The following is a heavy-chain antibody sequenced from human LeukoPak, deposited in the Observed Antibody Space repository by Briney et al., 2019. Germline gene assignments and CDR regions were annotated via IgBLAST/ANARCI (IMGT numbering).Heavy chain of an antibody. V-gene: IGHV1-2*02. D-gene: IGHD5-18*01. CDR1: GYTFTGYY. CDR2: INPNSGGT. J-gene: IGHJ6*02. CDR3: ARDTPAMAPGECGMDV. Sequence: ASVKVSCKASGYTFTGYYMHWVRQAPGQGLEWMGWINPNSGGTNYAQKFQGRVTMTRDTSISTAYMELSRLRSDDTAVYYCARDTPAMAPGECGMDVWGQGTTVTVSS.